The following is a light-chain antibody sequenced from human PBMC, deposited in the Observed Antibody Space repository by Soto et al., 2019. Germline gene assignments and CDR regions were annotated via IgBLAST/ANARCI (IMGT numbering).Light chain of an antibody. J-gene: IGKJ5*01. CDR2: WAS. CDR1: QSVLYRSNSKNY. Sequence: DIVMTQSPDSLAVSLGERATINCKSSQSVLYRSNSKNYLAWYQQRPGQPPKLLIYWASTRESGVPDRFSGSGSGTDFTLTISRLEPEDFAVYYCQQYGSSPMTFGQGTRLEI. CDR3: QQYGSSPMT. V-gene: IGKV4-1*01.